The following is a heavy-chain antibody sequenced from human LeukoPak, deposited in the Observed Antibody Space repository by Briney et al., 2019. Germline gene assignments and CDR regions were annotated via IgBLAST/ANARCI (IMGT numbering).Heavy chain of an antibody. V-gene: IGHV3-30*01. CDR2: ISYDGSNK. D-gene: IGHD6-13*01. J-gene: IGHJ4*02. CDR3: AKDRGYSSSWYSYYFDY. Sequence: GGSLRLSCAASGFTFSSYAMHWVRQAPGKGLEWVAVISYDGSNKYYADSVKGRFTISRDNSKNTLYLQMNSLRAEDTAVYYCAKDRGYSSSWYSYYFDYWGQGTLVTVSS. CDR1: GFTFSSYA.